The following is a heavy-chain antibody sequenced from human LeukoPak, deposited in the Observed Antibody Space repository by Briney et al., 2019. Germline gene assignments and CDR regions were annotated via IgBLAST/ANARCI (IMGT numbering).Heavy chain of an antibody. V-gene: IGHV1-18*01. CDR1: GYTFSSYD. J-gene: IGHJ4*02. D-gene: IGHD6-13*01. Sequence: ASVKLSCKASGYTFSSYDFGWVRQAPGQGLEWMGWISAYNGNTNYAQKLQGRVTMTTDTSTSTAYMELRGLRSDDTAVYYCARVRSPAAGTRFDYWGQGTLVTVSS. CDR3: ARVRSPAAGTRFDY. CDR2: ISAYNGNT.